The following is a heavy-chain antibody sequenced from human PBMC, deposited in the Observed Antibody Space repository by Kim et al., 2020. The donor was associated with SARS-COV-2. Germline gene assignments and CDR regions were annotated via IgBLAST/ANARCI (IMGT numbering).Heavy chain of an antibody. D-gene: IGHD6-19*01. CDR3: AREHSSDWPTTVNWFDP. CDR1: GYTFSNYP. Sequence: ASVKVSCKASGYTFSNYPMNWVRQAPGQGLEWMGRIDTNTGNPTYAQGFTGRFVFLLDTSVNMAYLQSNNLKAEDTAVYYCAREHSSDWPTTVNWFDPWGRGTLLSVSS. V-gene: IGHV7-4-1*04. J-gene: IGHJ5*02. CDR2: IDTNTGNP.